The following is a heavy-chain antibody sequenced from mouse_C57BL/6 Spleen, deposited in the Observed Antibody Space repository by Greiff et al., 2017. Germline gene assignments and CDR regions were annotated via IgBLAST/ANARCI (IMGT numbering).Heavy chain of an antibody. D-gene: IGHD4-1*01. CDR1: GYTFTDYE. J-gene: IGHJ4*01. Sequence: QVQLQQPGAELVKPGASVKLSCKASGYTFTDYEMHWVKQTPVHGLAWIGAIDPETGGTAYNQKFKGKAILTADKSSSTAYMELRSLTSEDSAVYYCTRSLTGYYAMDYWGQGTSVTVSS. CDR2: IDPETGGT. V-gene: IGHV1-15*01. CDR3: TRSLTGYYAMDY.